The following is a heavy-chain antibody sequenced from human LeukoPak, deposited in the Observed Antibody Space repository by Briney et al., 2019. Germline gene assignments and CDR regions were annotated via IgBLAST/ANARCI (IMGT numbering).Heavy chain of an antibody. D-gene: IGHD5-12*01. CDR2: IRYDGSNK. J-gene: IGHJ4*02. Sequence: HPGGSLRLSCEASGFTFSRYGMHWPRQAPGKGLEWVAFIRYDGSNKYHADSVKGRFTISRDNSKNTLYRQMDSLRAEDTAVYYCAKAPSIVATYYFDYWGQGTLVTVSS. V-gene: IGHV3-30*02. CDR3: AKAPSIVATYYFDY. CDR1: GFTFSRYG.